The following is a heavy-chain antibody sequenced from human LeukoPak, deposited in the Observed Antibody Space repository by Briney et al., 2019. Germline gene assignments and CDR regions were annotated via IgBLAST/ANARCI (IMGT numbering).Heavy chain of an antibody. CDR3: AKDMGGSGSSALDY. V-gene: IGHV3-9*01. CDR1: GFTFDDYA. D-gene: IGHD3-10*01. J-gene: IGHJ4*02. Sequence: GRSLRLSCAASGFTFDDYAMHWVRQAPGKGLEWVSGISWNSGSIGYADSVKGRFTISRDNAKNSLYLQMNSLRAEGTALYYCAKDMGGSGSSALDYWGQGTLVTVSS. CDR2: ISWNSGSI.